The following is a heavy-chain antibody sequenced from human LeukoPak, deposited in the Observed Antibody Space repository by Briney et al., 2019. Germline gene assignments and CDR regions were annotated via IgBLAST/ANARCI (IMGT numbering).Heavy chain of an antibody. V-gene: IGHV4-59*01. CDR3: ARVGDGNFDI. J-gene: IGHJ4*02. Sequence: SETLSLTCTVSGDSINSYYWSWIRQPPGKGLEWIGYVYYSGNTNKNPSLKSRLIISIDTSKNQYSLKLSSVTAADTAVYYCARVGDGNFDIWGQGTLVTVSS. CDR2: VYYSGNT. CDR1: GDSINSYY.